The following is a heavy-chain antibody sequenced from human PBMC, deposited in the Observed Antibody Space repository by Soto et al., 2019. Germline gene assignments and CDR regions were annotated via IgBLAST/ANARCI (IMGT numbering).Heavy chain of an antibody. Sequence: LSLTCTFSGGSVSSGSYYWSWIRQPPGEGLEWIGWVFHSGSTKYNASLKSRVTISVDRSKNQFSLNLSYVTAADTAVYYCARDSSGRYDDWGQGTLVTVSS. CDR3: ARDSSGRYDD. D-gene: IGHD1-26*01. V-gene: IGHV4-61*01. CDR1: GGSVSSGSYY. J-gene: IGHJ4*02. CDR2: VFHSGST.